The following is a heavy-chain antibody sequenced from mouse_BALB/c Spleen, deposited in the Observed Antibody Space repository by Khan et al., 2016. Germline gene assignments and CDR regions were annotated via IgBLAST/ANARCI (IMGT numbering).Heavy chain of an antibody. CDR2: LNTETADP. D-gene: IGHD2-2*01. V-gene: IGHV9-2-1*01. Sequence: QIQLVQSGPELKKPGETVKISCKASGYTFTDYSVHWVTQAPGKGLKWLAWLNTETADPAFTDGFKGRFALSLDASASTAFLQINNVTNEDKATYCCARRWLPLDCWGQSTTLTVSA. J-gene: IGHJ2*01. CDR1: GYTFTDYS. CDR3: ARRWLPLDC.